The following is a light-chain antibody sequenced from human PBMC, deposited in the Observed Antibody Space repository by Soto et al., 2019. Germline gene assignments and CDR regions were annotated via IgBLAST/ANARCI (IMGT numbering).Light chain of an antibody. CDR2: AAS. CDR1: QSIGTNY. V-gene: IGKV3-20*01. CDR3: QQYSSTPRT. J-gene: IGKJ1*01. Sequence: ENRLTQSPGTLSLSPGERATLSCRAIQSIGTNYVAWFQQKPGQAPTLLIYAASRRATGIPDRFSGSGSGTEFTLTISRLEPEDFAVYFCQQYSSTPRTFGQGTKVDIK.